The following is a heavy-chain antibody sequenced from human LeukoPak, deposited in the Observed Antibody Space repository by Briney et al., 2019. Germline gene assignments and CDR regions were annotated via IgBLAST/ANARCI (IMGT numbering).Heavy chain of an antibody. CDR2: IGTAGDT. CDR3: ARVAKERVGGVYYFDY. CDR1: GFTFSDYD. Sequence: GGSLRLSCAASGFTFSDYDMHWVRQATGKGLEWVSAIGTAGDTYYTGSVKGRFTISRENAKNSLYLQMNSLRAGDTAVYYCARVAKERVGGVYYFDYWGQGTLVTVSS. D-gene: IGHD1-1*01. J-gene: IGHJ4*02. V-gene: IGHV3-13*01.